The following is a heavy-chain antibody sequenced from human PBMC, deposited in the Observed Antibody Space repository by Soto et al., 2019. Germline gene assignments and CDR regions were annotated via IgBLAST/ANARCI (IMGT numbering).Heavy chain of an antibody. Sequence: PGGSLRLSCAASGFTFSSYAMSWVRQAPGKGLEWVSAISGSGGSTYYADSVKGRFTISRDNSKDTLYLQMNSLRAEDTAVYYCAKAGSSTIYYYYGMDVWGQGTTVTISS. CDR2: ISGSGGST. CDR3: AKAGSSTIYYYYGMDV. D-gene: IGHD6-6*01. J-gene: IGHJ6*02. CDR1: GFTFSSYA. V-gene: IGHV3-23*01.